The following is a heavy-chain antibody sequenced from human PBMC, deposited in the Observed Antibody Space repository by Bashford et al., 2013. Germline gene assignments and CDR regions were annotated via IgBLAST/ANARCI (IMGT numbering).Heavy chain of an antibody. D-gene: IGHD3-10*01. Sequence: WVRQMPGKGLEYMGIIYPYDSDVKYSPSLQGRVTMSADRSINTAYLQWSSLKTSDSAVYFCARLQGGDIGGYLDSWGQGTLVTVSS. J-gene: IGHJ4*02. V-gene: IGHV5-51*01. CDR3: ARLQGGDIGGYLDS. CDR2: IYPYDSDV.